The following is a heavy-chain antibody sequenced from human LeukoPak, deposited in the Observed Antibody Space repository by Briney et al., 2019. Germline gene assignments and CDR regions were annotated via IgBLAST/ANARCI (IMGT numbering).Heavy chain of an antibody. CDR1: GGSFSGYY. J-gene: IGHJ3*02. CDR2: INHSGST. CDR3: ARQAIESGRITMIVVVIGAFDI. V-gene: IGHV4-34*01. D-gene: IGHD3-22*01. Sequence: SETQSLTCAVYGGSFSGYYWSWIRQSPGKGLEWIGEINHSGSTNYNPSLKSRVTISVDTSKNQFFLKLSSVTAADTAVYNCARQAIESGRITMIVVVIGAFDIWGQGTMVTVSS.